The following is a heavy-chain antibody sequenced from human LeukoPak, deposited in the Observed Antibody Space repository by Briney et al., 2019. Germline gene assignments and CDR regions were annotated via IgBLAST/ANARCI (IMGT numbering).Heavy chain of an antibody. D-gene: IGHD3-10*01. Sequence: PGGSLRLSCAPSGFTFSSYWMHWVRQAPGKGLVWVSRIYSDGTGTNYADSVKGRFTISRDNAKNTLYLQMNSLRAEDTAVYYCARQIIGVGHTLDIWGQGTMVTVSS. CDR3: ARQIIGVGHTLDI. J-gene: IGHJ3*02. V-gene: IGHV3-74*01. CDR2: IYSDGTGT. CDR1: GFTFSSYW.